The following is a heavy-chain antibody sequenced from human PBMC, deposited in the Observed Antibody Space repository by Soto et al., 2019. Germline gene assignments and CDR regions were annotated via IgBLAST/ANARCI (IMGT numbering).Heavy chain of an antibody. Sequence: GGSLRLSCAASGFTFSRCAMSWVRQAPGKGLEWVSTLSGSGDSTNYADSVKGRFTISRDNSKSTLYLQMNSLRAEDTAVYYCAKQRAGSGQYFDYWGQGTLVTVSS. CDR1: GFTFSRCA. D-gene: IGHD6-19*01. V-gene: IGHV3-23*01. J-gene: IGHJ4*02. CDR2: LSGSGDST. CDR3: AKQRAGSGQYFDY.